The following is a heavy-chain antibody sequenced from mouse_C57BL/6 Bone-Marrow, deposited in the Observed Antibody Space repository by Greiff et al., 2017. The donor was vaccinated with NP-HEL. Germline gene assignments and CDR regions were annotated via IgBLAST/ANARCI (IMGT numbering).Heavy chain of an antibody. CDR3: ARDWDPAWFAY. D-gene: IGHD4-1*01. Sequence: VKLQESGAELVRPGSSVKLSCKASGYTFTSYWMHWVKQRPIQGLEWIGNIDPSDSETHYNQKFKDKATLTVDKSSSTAYMQLSSLTSEDSAVYYCARDWDPAWFAYWGQGTLVTVSA. J-gene: IGHJ3*01. CDR2: IDPSDSET. CDR1: GYTFTSYW. V-gene: IGHV1-52*01.